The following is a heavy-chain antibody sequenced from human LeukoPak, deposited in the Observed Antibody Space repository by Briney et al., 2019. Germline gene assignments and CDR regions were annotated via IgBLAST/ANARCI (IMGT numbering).Heavy chain of an antibody. CDR2: IIPIFGTA. Sequence: SVKVSCKASGGTFSSYAISWVRQAPGQGLEWMGGIIPIFGTANYAQKFQGRVTITADKSTSTAYIELSSLRSEDTAVYYCARGGSGSPHVFDYWGQGTLVTVSS. CDR1: GGTFSSYA. CDR3: ARGGSGSPHVFDY. D-gene: IGHD6-19*01. J-gene: IGHJ4*02. V-gene: IGHV1-69*06.